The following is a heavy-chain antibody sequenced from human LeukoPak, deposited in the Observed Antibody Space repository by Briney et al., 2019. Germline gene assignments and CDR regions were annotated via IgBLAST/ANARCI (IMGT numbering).Heavy chain of an antibody. CDR2: ISYDGSNK. D-gene: IGHD6-6*01. V-gene: IGHV3-30-3*01. CDR3: ARGPSSMAARYNWFDP. Sequence: PTGGSLRLSCAASGFTFSSYAMHWVRQAPGKGLEWVAVISYDGSNKYYADSVKGRFTISRDNSKNTLYLQMNSLRAEDTAVYYCARGPSSMAARYNWFDPWGQGTLVTVSS. CDR1: GFTFSSYA. J-gene: IGHJ5*02.